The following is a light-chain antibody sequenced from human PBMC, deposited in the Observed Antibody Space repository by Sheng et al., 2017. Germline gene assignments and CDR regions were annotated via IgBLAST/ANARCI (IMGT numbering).Light chain of an antibody. J-gene: IGKJ1*01. CDR2: DAS. V-gene: IGKV3-20*01. Sequence: EIVLTQSPATLSLSPGERATLSCRASQSVSSYLAWYQQKPGQAPRLLIYDASNRATGIPARFSGSGSGTDFTLTISRLEPEDFAVYYCQQYVSSPPRWTFGQGTKVEI. CDR1: QSVSSY. CDR3: QQYVSSPPRWT.